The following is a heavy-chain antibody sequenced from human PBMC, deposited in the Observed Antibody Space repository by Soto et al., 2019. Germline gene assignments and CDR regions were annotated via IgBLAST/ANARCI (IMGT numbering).Heavy chain of an antibody. V-gene: IGHV4-39*01. CDR1: GGSISSSSYY. J-gene: IGHJ4*02. D-gene: IGHD3-9*01. CDR3: ARRNPPPRYDILTGPPYYFDY. Sequence: SETLSLTCTVSGGSISSSSYYWGWIRQPPGKGLEWIGSIYYSGSTYYNPSLKSRVTISVDTSKNQFSLKLSSVTAADTAVYYCARRNPPPRYDILTGPPYYFDYWGQGTLVTVSS. CDR2: IYYSGST.